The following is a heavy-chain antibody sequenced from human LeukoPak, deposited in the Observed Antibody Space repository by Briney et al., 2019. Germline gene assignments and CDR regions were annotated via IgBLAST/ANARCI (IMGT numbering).Heavy chain of an antibody. Sequence: SETLSLTCTVSGGSISSSSYYWGWIRQPPGKGLEWIGSIYYSGSTYYNPSLKSRVTISVDTSKNQFSLKLSSVTAADTAVYYCARDLSGYYSDAFDIWGQGTMVTVSS. CDR3: ARDLSGYYSDAFDI. CDR2: IYYSGST. V-gene: IGHV4-39*07. D-gene: IGHD3-22*01. CDR1: GGSISSSSYY. J-gene: IGHJ3*02.